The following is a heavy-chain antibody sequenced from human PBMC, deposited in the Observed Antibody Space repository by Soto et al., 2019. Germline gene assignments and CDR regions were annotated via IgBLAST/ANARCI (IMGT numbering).Heavy chain of an antibody. Sequence: PSETLSLTCTVSGGSISSGDYYWSWIRQPPGKGLEWIGYIYYSGSTYYNPSLKSRVTISVDTSKNQFSLKLSSVTAADTAVYYCARCRYGSGSYSLQYYFDYWGQGTLVTVSS. D-gene: IGHD3-10*01. CDR3: ARCRYGSGSYSLQYYFDY. V-gene: IGHV4-30-4*01. CDR1: GGSISSGDYY. J-gene: IGHJ4*02. CDR2: IYYSGST.